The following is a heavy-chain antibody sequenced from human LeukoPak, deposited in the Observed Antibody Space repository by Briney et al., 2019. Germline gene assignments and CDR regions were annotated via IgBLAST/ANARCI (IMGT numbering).Heavy chain of an antibody. Sequence: PGGSLRLSCAASGFTFSSYAMSWVRQAPGKGLEWVSAISGSGGSTYYADSVKGRFTISRDNSKNTLYLQTNSLRAEDTAVYYCAKEQFIVVVTAILDYWGQGTLVTVSS. CDR3: AKEQFIVVVTAILDY. J-gene: IGHJ4*02. D-gene: IGHD2-21*02. CDR2: ISGSGGST. CDR1: GFTFSSYA. V-gene: IGHV3-23*01.